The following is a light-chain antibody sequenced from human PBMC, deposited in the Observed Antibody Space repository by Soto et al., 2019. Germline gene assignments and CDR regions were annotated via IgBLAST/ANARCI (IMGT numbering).Light chain of an antibody. CDR2: DAS. CDR1: QSVSSY. CDR3: QQRSNWPPIT. V-gene: IGKV3-11*01. J-gene: IGKJ5*01. Sequence: EIVLTQSPATLSLSPGDRATLSCRASQSVSSYLAWYQQKPGQAPRLLIYDASNRATGIPARFSGSGSGTDFTRAISSLEPEDFAVYYCQQRSNWPPITCGQGTRLEIK.